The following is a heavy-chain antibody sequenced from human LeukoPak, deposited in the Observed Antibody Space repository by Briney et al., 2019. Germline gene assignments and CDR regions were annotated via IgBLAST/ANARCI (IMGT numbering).Heavy chain of an antibody. J-gene: IGHJ5*02. V-gene: IGHV3-9*01. Sequence: PGRSLRLSCAASGFTFDDYAMHWVRQAPGKGLEWVSGISWNSGSIGYADSVKGRFTISRDNAKNSLYLQMNSLRAEDTAVYYCARDRYSSSWYSNHNWFDPWGQGTLVTVSS. CDR3: ARDRYSSSWYSNHNWFDP. D-gene: IGHD6-13*01. CDR1: GFTFDDYA. CDR2: ISWNSGSI.